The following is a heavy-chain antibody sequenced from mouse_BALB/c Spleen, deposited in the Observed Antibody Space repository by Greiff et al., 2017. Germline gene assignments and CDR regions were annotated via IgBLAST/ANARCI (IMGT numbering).Heavy chain of an antibody. V-gene: IGHV1S81*02. Sequence: QVQLQQPGAELVKPGASVKLSCKASGYTFTSYYMYWVKQRPGQGLEWIGGINPSNGGTNFNEKFKSKATLTVDKSSSTAYMQLSSLTSEDAAVYYCTRSGGYPSWLAYWGQGTLVTVSA. CDR3: TRSGGYPSWLAY. CDR2: INPSNGGT. J-gene: IGHJ3*01. D-gene: IGHD2-2*01. CDR1: GYTFTSYY.